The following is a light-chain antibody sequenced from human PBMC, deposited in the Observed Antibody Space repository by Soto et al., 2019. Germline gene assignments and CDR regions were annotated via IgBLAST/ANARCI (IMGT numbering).Light chain of an antibody. CDR1: QDISNY. V-gene: IGKV1-33*01. CDR3: QQYDNLPPALT. J-gene: IGKJ4*01. Sequence: DIQMTQSPSSLSASVGDRVTITCQASQDISNYLNWYQQKPGKAPKLLIYDASNLETGVPSRFSGSGSGTDFTFTISSLQPEDIATYYYQQYDNLPPALTFGGGTKVEI. CDR2: DAS.